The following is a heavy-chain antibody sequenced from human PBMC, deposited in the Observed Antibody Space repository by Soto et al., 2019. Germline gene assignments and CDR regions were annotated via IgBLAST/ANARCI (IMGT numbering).Heavy chain of an antibody. V-gene: IGHV3-30*18. Sequence: QVQLVESGGGVVQPGRSLRLSCAASGFTFSSYGMHWVRQAPGKGLEWVAVISYDGTNKDYADSVKGRFTISRDNSKNTLYLQMNSLRAEDTAVDYCANDLLRPGRAYSMDVWGQGTTVTVSS. CDR1: GFTFSSYG. CDR3: ANDLLRPGRAYSMDV. CDR2: ISYDGTNK. J-gene: IGHJ6*02.